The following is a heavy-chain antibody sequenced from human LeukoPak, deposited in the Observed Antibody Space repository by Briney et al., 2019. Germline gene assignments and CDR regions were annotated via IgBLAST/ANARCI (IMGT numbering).Heavy chain of an antibody. J-gene: IGHJ4*02. D-gene: IGHD1-26*01. CDR2: IYYTGST. V-gene: IGHV4-39*07. CDR3: ARGRGDHRGTDFDL. CDR1: GGSISSSSYF. Sequence: SSETLSLTCTVSGGSISSSSYFWGWIRQPPGKGLEWIGSIYYTGSTYYNPSLKSRVTISVDTSKKQFSLKLSSLTAADTAVYYCARGRGDHRGTDFDLWGQGTLVTVSS.